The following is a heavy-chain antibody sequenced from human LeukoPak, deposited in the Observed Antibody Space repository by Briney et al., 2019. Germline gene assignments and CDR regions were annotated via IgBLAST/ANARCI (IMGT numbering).Heavy chain of an antibody. CDR3: ARDGYYYDSSATSGFDY. D-gene: IGHD3-22*01. V-gene: IGHV1-46*01. CDR1: GYTFTSYY. J-gene: IGHJ4*02. CDR2: INPSGGST. Sequence: ASVKVSCKASGYTFTSYYMHWVRQAPGQGLEWMGIINPSGGSTSYAQKFQGRVTITADESTSTAYMELSSLRSEDTAVYYCARDGYYYDSSATSGFDYWGQGTLVTVSS.